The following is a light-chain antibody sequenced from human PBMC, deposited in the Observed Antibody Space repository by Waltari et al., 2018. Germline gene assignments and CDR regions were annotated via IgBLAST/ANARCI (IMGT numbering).Light chain of an antibody. CDR2: GAS. V-gene: IGKV3-15*01. J-gene: IGKJ4*01. CDR3: QQYNDWPPLT. Sequence: SCRASQSVSSFLAWYQQKPGQAPRLLIYGASTRATGIPARFSGSGSGTEFTLTISSLQSEDFAVYYCQQYNDWPPLTFGGGTKVEIE. CDR1: QSVSSF.